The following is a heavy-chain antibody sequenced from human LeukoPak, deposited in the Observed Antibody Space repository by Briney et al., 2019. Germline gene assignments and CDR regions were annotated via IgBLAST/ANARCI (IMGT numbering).Heavy chain of an antibody. CDR1: GYSISSGYY. CDR3: ARVGITMVRGVITDLPNWFDP. J-gene: IGHJ5*02. V-gene: IGHV4-38-2*02. Sequence: SETLSLTCTVSGYSISSGYYWGWIRQPPGKGLEWIGSIYHSGSTYYNPSLKSRVTISVDTSKNQFSLKLSSVTAADTAVYYCARVGITMVRGVITDLPNWFDPWGQGTLVTVSS. CDR2: IYHSGST. D-gene: IGHD3-10*01.